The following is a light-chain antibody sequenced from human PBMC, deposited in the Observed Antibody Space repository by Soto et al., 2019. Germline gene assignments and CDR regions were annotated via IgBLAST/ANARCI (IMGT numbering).Light chain of an antibody. CDR3: SSCTGDSTYV. V-gene: IGLV2-14*01. CDR1: GSDVGGYNS. Sequence: QSALIQPASVSGSPGQSITISCTGTGSDVGGYNSVSWYQQHPGKAPKLVICDVSDRPSGVSNRFSGSKSGNTASLTISGLQIEDEADYYCSSCTGDSTYVFGTGTKLTVL. J-gene: IGLJ1*01. CDR2: DVS.